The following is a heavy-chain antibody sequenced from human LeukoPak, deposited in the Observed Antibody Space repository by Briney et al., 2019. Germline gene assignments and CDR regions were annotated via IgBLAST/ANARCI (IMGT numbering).Heavy chain of an antibody. CDR3: AREYSRPLETMVRGKQSRRGWFDP. CDR1: GYTFTGYY. D-gene: IGHD3-10*01. CDR2: INPNSGGT. V-gene: IGHV1-2*02. Sequence: GASVKVSCKASGYTFTGYYMHWVRQAPGQGLEWMGWINPNSGGTNYAQKFQGRVTMTRDTSISTAYMELSRLRSDDTAVYYCAREYSRPLETMVRGKQSRRGWFDPWGQETLVTVSS. J-gene: IGHJ5*02.